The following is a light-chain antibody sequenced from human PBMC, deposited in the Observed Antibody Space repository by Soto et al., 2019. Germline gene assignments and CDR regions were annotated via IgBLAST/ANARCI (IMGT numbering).Light chain of an antibody. CDR1: SSDVGSYSL. CDR3: CSYAGSSTDVV. V-gene: IGLV2-23*01. CDR2: EGS. J-gene: IGLJ2*01. Sequence: QSVLTQPASVSGSPGQSITISCTGTSSDVGSYSLVSWYQQQPGKAPKLMIYEGSKRPSGVSNRFSGSKSGNTASLTISGLQADDEADYYCCSYAGSSTDVVFGGGTKLTVL.